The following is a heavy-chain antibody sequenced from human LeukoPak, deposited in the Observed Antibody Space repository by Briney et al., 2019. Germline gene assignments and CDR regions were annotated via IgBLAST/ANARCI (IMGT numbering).Heavy chain of an antibody. J-gene: IGHJ4*02. Sequence: GGSLRLSCAASGFTFSTYWMNWVRQAPGKGLEWVANINQDGSEKHCVDSVKGRFTTSRDNAKNSLYLQMNSLSADDTAIYYCARGTSMPAATNRVVDYWGQGTLVTVSS. CDR1: GFTFSTYW. D-gene: IGHD6-13*01. V-gene: IGHV3-7*01. CDR2: INQDGSEK. CDR3: ARGTSMPAATNRVVDY.